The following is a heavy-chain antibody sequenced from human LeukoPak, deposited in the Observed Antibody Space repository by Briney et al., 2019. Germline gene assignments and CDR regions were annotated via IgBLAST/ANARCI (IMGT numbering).Heavy chain of an antibody. V-gene: IGHV3-33*01. CDR2: IWYDGSNK. CDR1: GFTFSSYG. J-gene: IGHJ5*02. CDR3: AREFYDSDIVVVVDGWFDP. Sequence: PGGSLRLSCAASGFTFSSYGMHWVRQAPGKGVEWVAVIWYDGSNKYYADSVKGGFTISRDNSKNTLYMQMNSLTAEDTAVYYCAREFYDSDIVVVVDGWFDPWGQGTLITVSS. D-gene: IGHD2-15*01.